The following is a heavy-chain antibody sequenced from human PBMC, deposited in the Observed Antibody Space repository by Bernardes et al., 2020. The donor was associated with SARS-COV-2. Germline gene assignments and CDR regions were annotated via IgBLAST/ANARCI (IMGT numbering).Heavy chain of an antibody. CDR2: IYHSGRT. V-gene: IGHV4-59*12. CDR3: ARVPLYYDRSGYRHFYYGMDV. CDR1: GGSISSYY. Sequence: SETLSLTCTVSGGSISSYYWNWVRQPPGKGLEWIGYIYHSGRTNYNPSLESRITISIDPSRSQFSLRLNSVTAADTAVYYCARVPLYYDRSGYRHFYYGMDVWGQGTTVTVSS. J-gene: IGHJ6*02. D-gene: IGHD3-22*01.